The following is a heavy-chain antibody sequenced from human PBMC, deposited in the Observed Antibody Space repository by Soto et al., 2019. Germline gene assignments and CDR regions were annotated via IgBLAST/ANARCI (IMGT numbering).Heavy chain of an antibody. V-gene: IGHV1-8*01. CDR1: GYTFTSYD. CDR3: ARGQHGDYVY. D-gene: IGHD4-17*01. J-gene: IGHJ4*02. Sequence: QVQLVQSGADVKKPGASVKVSCKASGYTFTSYDISWVRQATGQGLEWMGWMNPNNGKTGYAQKFQGRVTMTRNTSITTAYMELSSLRLEDTAVYYCARGQHGDYVYWGQGTLVTVSS. CDR2: MNPNNGKT.